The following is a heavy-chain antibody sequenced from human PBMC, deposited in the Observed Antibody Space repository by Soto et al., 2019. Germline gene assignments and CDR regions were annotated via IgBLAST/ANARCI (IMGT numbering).Heavy chain of an antibody. CDR1: GGTFNTYS. CDR3: AREKSGADAWFFDL. CDR2: ISSTSAYI. D-gene: IGHD1-26*01. V-gene: IGHV3-21*01. Sequence: VQLVQSGAEVKKPGSSVKVSCKASGGTFNTYSMNWVRQAPGKGLEWVSSISSTSAYIYYADSVRGRFTISRDNAKNSLSLQMNSLKAEDTAVYYCAREKSGADAWFFDLWGRGTLVTVSS. J-gene: IGHJ2*01.